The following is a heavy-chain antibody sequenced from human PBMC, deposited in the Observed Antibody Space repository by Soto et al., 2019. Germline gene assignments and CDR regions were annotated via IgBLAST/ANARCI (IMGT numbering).Heavy chain of an antibody. D-gene: IGHD3-9*01. Sequence: GGSLRLSCVASGFTFTRCYMTWVRQAPGKGLGWVASINLDGSEQFYVDSVKGRFIISRDNARSSLYLQMNSLRAEDTALYFCSRENWFQDYWGPGTLVTVSS. J-gene: IGHJ4*02. CDR1: GFTFTRCY. CDR3: SRENWFQDY. V-gene: IGHV3-7*03. CDR2: INLDGSEQ.